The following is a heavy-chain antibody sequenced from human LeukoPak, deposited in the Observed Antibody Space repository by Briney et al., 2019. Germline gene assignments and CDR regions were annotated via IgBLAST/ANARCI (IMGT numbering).Heavy chain of an antibody. Sequence: PGRSLRLSCAASGFTFSSYAMHWVRQAPGKGLEWVAVISYDGSNKYYADSVKGRFTISRDNSKNTLYLQMNSLRAEDTAVYYCARDHAPLYYDFRSGPKNWFDPWGQGTLVTVSS. D-gene: IGHD3-3*01. CDR2: ISYDGSNK. J-gene: IGHJ5*02. CDR3: ARDHAPLYYDFRSGPKNWFDP. CDR1: GFTFSSYA. V-gene: IGHV3-30*04.